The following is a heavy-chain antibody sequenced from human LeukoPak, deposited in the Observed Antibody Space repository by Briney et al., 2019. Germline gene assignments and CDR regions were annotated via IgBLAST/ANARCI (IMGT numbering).Heavy chain of an antibody. D-gene: IGHD6-13*01. J-gene: IGHJ5*02. CDR2: IIPIFGTA. Sequence: SVKVSCKASGGTFSSYAISWVRQAPGQGLEWMGGIIPIFGTANYAQKFQGRVTITTVESTSTAYMELSSLRSEDTAVYYCARVTAIAAAGTVWFDPWGQGTLVTVSS. V-gene: IGHV1-69*05. CDR1: GGTFSSYA. CDR3: ARVTAIAAAGTVWFDP.